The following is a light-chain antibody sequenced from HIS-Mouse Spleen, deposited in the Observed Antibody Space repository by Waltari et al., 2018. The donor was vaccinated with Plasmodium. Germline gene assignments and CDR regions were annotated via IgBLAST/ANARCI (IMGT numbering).Light chain of an antibody. Sequence: DIQMTQSPSTLSASVGDRVTLTCRASQSISSRLAWYQQKPGKAPKLLIYKASSLESGVPSRFSGSGSGTEFTLTISSLQPDDFATYYCQQYNSYSWTFCQGTKVEIK. J-gene: IGKJ1*01. V-gene: IGKV1-5*03. CDR2: KAS. CDR1: QSISSR. CDR3: QQYNSYSWT.